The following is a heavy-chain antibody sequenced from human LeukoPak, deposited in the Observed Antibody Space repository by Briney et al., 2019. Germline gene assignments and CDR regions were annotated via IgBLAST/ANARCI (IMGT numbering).Heavy chain of an antibody. D-gene: IGHD6-19*01. CDR1: GYTFTGYY. CDR2: INPNSGGT. J-gene: IGHJ4*02. CDR3: ARVLYSSGWPHFDY. V-gene: IGHV1-2*02. Sequence: GASVKVSCKASGYTFTGYYMHWVRQAPGQGLEWMGWINPNSGGTNYAQKFQGRVTMTRDTSISTAYMELSRLRSDDTAVYYCARVLYSSGWPHFDYWGQGTLVTVSS.